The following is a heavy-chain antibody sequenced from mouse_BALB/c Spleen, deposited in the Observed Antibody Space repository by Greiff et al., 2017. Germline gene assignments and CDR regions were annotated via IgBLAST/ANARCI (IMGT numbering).Heavy chain of an antibody. J-gene: IGHJ4*01. V-gene: IGHV1-63*02. Sequence: QVQLQQSGAELVRPGTSVKISCKASGYTFTNYWLGWVKQRPGHGLEWIGDIYPGGGYTNYNEKFKGKATLTADTSSSTAYMQLSSLTSEDSAVYFCARQGLGNYDAMDYWGQGTSVTVSS. CDR3: ARQGLGNYDAMDY. CDR1: GYTFTNYW. D-gene: IGHD2-1*01. CDR2: IYPGGGYT.